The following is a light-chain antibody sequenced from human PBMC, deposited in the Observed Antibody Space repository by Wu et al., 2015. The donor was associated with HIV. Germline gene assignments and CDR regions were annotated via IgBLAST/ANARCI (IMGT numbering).Light chain of an antibody. V-gene: IGKV3-11*01. J-gene: IGKJ5*01. CDR2: DAS. CDR1: QSVNSY. Sequence: EIVLTQSPATLSLSPGERATLSCRASQSVNSYLAWFQQKPGQSPRLLIYDASTRASGIPARFSGSGSGTDFTLTISSLEPEDFAVYYCQHRSSWPLTFGQGTRLEIK. CDR3: QHRSSWPLT.